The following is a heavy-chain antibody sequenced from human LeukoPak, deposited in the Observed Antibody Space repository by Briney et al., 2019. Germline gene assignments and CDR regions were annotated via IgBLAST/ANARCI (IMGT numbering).Heavy chain of an antibody. CDR3: AREGGFYRPLDY. D-gene: IGHD6-25*01. V-gene: IGHV4-59*12. J-gene: IGHJ4*02. CDR1: GGSISSYY. Sequence: SETLSLTCTVSGGSISSYYWTWIRQPPGKGLEWIGEVHLDGRTNFNPSLKSRLTMSVDLSENHVSLKLTSVTAAYTAVYYCAREGGFYRPLDYSGQGTLVTVSS. CDR2: VHLDGRT.